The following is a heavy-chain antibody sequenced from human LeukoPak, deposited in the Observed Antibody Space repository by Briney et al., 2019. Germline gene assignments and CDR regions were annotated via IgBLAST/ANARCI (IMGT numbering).Heavy chain of an antibody. CDR1: GFTFGSYG. CDR3: ARDASLGKFDY. J-gene: IGHJ4*02. CDR2: IWYDGSNK. Sequence: GGSLRLSCAASGFTFGSYGFHWVRQAPGKGLEWVAVIWYDGSNKYYADSVKGRFTISRDDSKNTLYLQMNSLRAGDTAVYYCARDASLGKFDYWGQGTLVTVSS. D-gene: IGHD7-27*01. V-gene: IGHV3-33*01.